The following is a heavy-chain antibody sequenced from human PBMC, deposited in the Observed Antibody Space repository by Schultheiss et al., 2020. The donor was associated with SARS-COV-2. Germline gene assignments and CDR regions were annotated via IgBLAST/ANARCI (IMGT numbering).Heavy chain of an antibody. CDR2: IYTSGST. CDR1: GGSISSYY. Sequence: SETLSLTCTVSGGSISSYYWSWIRQPPGKGLEWIGRIYTSGSTNYNPSLKSRVTISVDTSKNQFSLKLSSVTAADTAVYYCARDFRVRYEYYGMDVWGQGTTVTVSS. D-gene: IGHD3-9*01. V-gene: IGHV4-4*07. CDR3: ARDFRVRYEYYGMDV. J-gene: IGHJ6*02.